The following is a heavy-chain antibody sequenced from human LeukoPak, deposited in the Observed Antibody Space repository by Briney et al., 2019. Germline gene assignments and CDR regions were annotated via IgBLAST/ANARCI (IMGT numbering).Heavy chain of an antibody. J-gene: IGHJ4*02. V-gene: IGHV7-4-1*02. CDR2: INTISGNP. CDR3: APEPSWSTT. Sequence: ASVKVSCKASGNTFRTYAVNWVRQAPGQGLEWVGWINTISGNPTYAQGFTGRFVFSLDTSVSTAYLQISSLQAADTAVYYCAPEPSWSTTWGQGTLVTVSS. D-gene: IGHD6-13*01. CDR1: GNTFRTYA.